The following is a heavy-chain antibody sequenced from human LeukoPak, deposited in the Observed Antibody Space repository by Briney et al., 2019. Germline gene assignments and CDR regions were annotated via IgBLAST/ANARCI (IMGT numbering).Heavy chain of an antibody. CDR2: ISGSGGST. J-gene: IGHJ4*02. D-gene: IGHD3-22*01. CDR1: GFTFINYA. Sequence: GGSLRLSCAASGFTFINYAMTWVRQAPGKGLEWVSAISGSGGSTYYADSVKGRFTISRDNSKNTLYLQMNSLRAEDTAVYYCAKDVLRGSGYADPRFDYWGQGTLVTVSS. V-gene: IGHV3-23*01. CDR3: AKDVLRGSGYADPRFDY.